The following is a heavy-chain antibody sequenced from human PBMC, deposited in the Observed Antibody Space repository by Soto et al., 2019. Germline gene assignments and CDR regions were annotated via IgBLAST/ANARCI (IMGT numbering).Heavy chain of an antibody. D-gene: IGHD5-12*01. V-gene: IGHV1-69*01. Sequence: QVQLVQSGAEVKKPGSSGKVSCKASGGTFSSFGFNWVRQAPGQGLEWMGGIIPLFGTANYAEKFQGRVTSSADEGTSTASMELIGLRSEDTAIYYCARDRSMDGYNSRSFDYWGQGTLVTVS. CDR3: ARDRSMDGYNSRSFDY. CDR1: GGTFSSFG. J-gene: IGHJ4*02. CDR2: IIPLFGTA.